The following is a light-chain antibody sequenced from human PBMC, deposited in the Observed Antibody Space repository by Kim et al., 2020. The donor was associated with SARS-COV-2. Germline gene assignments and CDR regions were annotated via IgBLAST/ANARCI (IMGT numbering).Light chain of an antibody. CDR1: SSDVGGYNY. CDR3: CSYAGSYHVV. CDR2: DVS. Sequence: GQSFTISCTGTSSDVGGYNYVSWYQQHPGKAPKLMIYDVSKRPSGVPDRFSGSKSGNTASLTISGLQAEDEADYYCCSYAGSYHVVFGGGTKLTVL. J-gene: IGLJ2*01. V-gene: IGLV2-11*01.